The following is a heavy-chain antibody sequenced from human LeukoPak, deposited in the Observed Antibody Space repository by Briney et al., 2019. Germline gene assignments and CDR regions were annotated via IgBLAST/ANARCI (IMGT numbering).Heavy chain of an antibody. Sequence: SGTLSLTCAVYGGSFSGYYWSWIRQPPGKGLEWIGEINHSGSTNYNPSLKSRVTISVDTSKNQFSLELSSVTAADTAVYYCERGREAALDYWGQGTLVTVSS. CDR3: ERGREAALDY. J-gene: IGHJ4*02. D-gene: IGHD6-13*01. CDR2: INHSGST. CDR1: GGSFSGYY. V-gene: IGHV4-34*01.